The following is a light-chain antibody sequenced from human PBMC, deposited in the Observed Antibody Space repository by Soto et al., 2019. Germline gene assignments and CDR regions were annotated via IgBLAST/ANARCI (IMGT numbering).Light chain of an antibody. CDR3: QQLSNWPPIFT. V-gene: IGKV3-11*01. Sequence: EIVLRQSPATLSLSPGERATLSCRASQSVSSYLAWYQQKPGQAPRLLIYDASNRATGIPARFSGSGSGTDFTLTISSLEPEDFAVYYCQQLSNWPPIFTFGPGTKV. CDR1: QSVSSY. CDR2: DAS. J-gene: IGKJ3*01.